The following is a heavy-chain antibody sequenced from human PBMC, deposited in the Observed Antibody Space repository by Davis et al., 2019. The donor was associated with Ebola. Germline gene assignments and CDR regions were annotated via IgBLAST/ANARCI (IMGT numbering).Heavy chain of an antibody. V-gene: IGHV4-59*01. CDR3: ARVRDSSGYSINYFDY. CDR2: IHYSGNT. CDR1: GGSISTSY. J-gene: IGHJ4*02. D-gene: IGHD3-22*01. Sequence: MPSETLSLTCTVPGGSISTSYWSWIRQPPGKGPEWIGYIHYSGNTHYNPSLDSRVTISVDTSKNQFSLKLSSVTAADTAVYYCARVRDSSGYSINYFDYWGQGTLVTVSS.